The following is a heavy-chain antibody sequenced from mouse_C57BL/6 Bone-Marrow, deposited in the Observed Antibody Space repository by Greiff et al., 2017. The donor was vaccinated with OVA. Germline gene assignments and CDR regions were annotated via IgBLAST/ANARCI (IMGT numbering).Heavy chain of an antibody. CDR2: INPSSGYT. CDR1: GYTFTSYT. Sequence: VQLQESGAELARPGASVKMSCKASGYTFTSYTMHWVTQRPGQGLAWIGYINPSSGYTKYNQKFKDKATLTADKSSSTAYMQLSSLTSEDSAVYYCAREDGNWFAYWGQGTLVTVSA. V-gene: IGHV1-4*01. J-gene: IGHJ3*01. D-gene: IGHD2-1*01. CDR3: AREDGNWFAY.